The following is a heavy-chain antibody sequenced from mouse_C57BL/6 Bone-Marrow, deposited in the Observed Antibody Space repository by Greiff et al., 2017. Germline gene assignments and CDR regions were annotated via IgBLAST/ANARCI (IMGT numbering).Heavy chain of an antibody. CDR3: ARTPLLSYYAMDY. J-gene: IGHJ4*01. CDR1: GFSLTSYG. D-gene: IGHD1-1*01. V-gene: IGHV2-2*01. CDR2: IWSGGST. Sequence: VQLQQSGPGLVQPSQSLSITCTVSGFSLTSYGVHWVRQSPGKGLEWLGVIWSGGSTDYNAAFISRLSISKDNSKSQVFFKMNSLQAYDTAIYYCARTPLLSYYAMDYWGQGTSVTVSS.